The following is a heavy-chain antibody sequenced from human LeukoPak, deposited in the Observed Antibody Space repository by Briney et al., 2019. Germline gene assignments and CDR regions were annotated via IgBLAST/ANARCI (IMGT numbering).Heavy chain of an antibody. D-gene: IGHD6-19*01. Sequence: SETLSLTCSVFDGSISNYYWSWIRQPPGKGLEWIGYAYYSGSTTYNPSLESRITISVDTSKNQFSLKLTAVTAADTAVYYCARNSAVATSRSWFDPWGQGTLVTVSS. CDR1: DGSISNYY. CDR2: AYYSGST. V-gene: IGHV4-59*08. CDR3: ARNSAVATSRSWFDP. J-gene: IGHJ5*02.